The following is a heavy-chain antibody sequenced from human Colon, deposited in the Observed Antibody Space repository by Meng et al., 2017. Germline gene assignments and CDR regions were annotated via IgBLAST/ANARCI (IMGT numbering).Heavy chain of an antibody. CDR3: ASPGGYCSGGSCYSGNWFDP. J-gene: IGHJ5*02. Sequence: SVKVSCRASGGTFSSYAISWLRQAPGQGLEWMGGIITIFGTANYAQKFQGRVTITADESTSPAYMELSSLSSEDTAVYYCASPGGYCSGGSCYSGNWFDPWGQGTLVTVSS. V-gene: IGHV1-69*13. CDR1: GGTFSSYA. CDR2: IITIFGTA. D-gene: IGHD2-15*01.